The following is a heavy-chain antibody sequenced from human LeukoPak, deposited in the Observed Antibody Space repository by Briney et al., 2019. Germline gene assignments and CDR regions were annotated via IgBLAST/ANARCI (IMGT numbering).Heavy chain of an antibody. Sequence: SETLSLTCNVSGDSISSRRHYWGWLRQTPGKGLEWIGVIHYSGNTDYNPSLKSRLTFSVDTSTNQFSLKLSSVTAADTAVYYCAKSQTGSYYARYYYMDVWGKGTTVTVS. CDR3: AKSQTGSYYARYYYMDV. D-gene: IGHD1-26*01. CDR1: GDSISSRRHY. CDR2: IHYSGNT. V-gene: IGHV4-39*07. J-gene: IGHJ6*03.